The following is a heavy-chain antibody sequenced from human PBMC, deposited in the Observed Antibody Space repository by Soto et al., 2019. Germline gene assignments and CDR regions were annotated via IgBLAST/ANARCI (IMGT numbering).Heavy chain of an antibody. Sequence: SETLSLTCTVSGGSISSGGYYWSWIRQHPGKGLEWIGYIYYSGSTYYNPSLKSRVTLSVDTSKNQFSLKLSSVTAADTAVYYCAREISYYDSSGYYYVYFDDWGQGTLVTVSS. V-gene: IGHV4-31*03. J-gene: IGHJ4*02. CDR2: IYYSGST. D-gene: IGHD3-22*01. CDR1: GGSISSGGYY. CDR3: AREISYYDSSGYYYVYFDD.